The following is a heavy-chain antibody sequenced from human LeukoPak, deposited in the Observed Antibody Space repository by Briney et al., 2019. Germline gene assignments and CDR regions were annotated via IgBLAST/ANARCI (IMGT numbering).Heavy chain of an antibody. J-gene: IGHJ4*02. CDR1: GFTFSIYR. V-gene: IGHV3-21*01. Sequence: GGSLRLSCAASGFTFSIYRMNWVRQALGKGLEWVSSISSSDYKSYADSVKGRFTISRDNAKNSVYLQINSPRAEDTAVYYCARASEYSRSAGMGYWGQGTLVNVSS. CDR3: ARASEYSRSAGMGY. CDR2: ISSSDYK. D-gene: IGHD6-6*01.